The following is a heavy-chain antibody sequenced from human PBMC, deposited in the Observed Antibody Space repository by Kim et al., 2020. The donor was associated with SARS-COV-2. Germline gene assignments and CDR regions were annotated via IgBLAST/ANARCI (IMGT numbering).Heavy chain of an antibody. CDR3: GRFGKSGGYSDY. V-gene: IGHV4-39*02. Sequence: SETLSLTCNVSGVSISSSRYYWGWIRQPPGKGPEWIGSLYYSGSSYYNPSLTSRVTISVDTSKNHLSLRLTSVTAADTAVYYCGRFGKSGGYSDYWGQGT. D-gene: IGHD5-12*01. CDR1: GVSISSSRYY. CDR2: LYYSGSS. J-gene: IGHJ4*02.